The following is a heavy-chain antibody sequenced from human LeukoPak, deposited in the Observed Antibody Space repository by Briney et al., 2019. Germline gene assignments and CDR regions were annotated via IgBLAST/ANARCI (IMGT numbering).Heavy chain of an antibody. V-gene: IGHV1-2*02. CDR1: VYTFTIYY. J-gene: IGHJ4*02. CDR3: ARDKGTLATRYYFDY. Sequence: ASVTVSFTSSVYTFTIYYMHWVRQAPGQGLEWMGWINPNSGGTNYAQKFQGRVTMTRDTSISTAYMELSRLRSDDTAVYYCARDKGTLATRYYFDYWGQGTLVTVSS. CDR2: INPNSGGT. D-gene: IGHD5-12*01.